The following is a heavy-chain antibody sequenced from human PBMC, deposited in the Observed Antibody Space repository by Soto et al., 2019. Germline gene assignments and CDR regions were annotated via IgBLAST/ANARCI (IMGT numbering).Heavy chain of an antibody. CDR2: ISAYNGNT. Sequence: QVQLVQSGAEVKKPGASVKVSCKASGYTFTSYGISWVRQAPGQGLEWMGWISAYNGNTNYAQKLQGRVTMTTDTSTSTAYMELRSLRSGDTAVYYCARDQGYCSSTSCYAQGRYYYYYMDVWGKGTTVTVSS. CDR1: GYTFTSYG. D-gene: IGHD2-2*01. CDR3: ARDQGYCSSTSCYAQGRYYYYYMDV. V-gene: IGHV1-18*01. J-gene: IGHJ6*03.